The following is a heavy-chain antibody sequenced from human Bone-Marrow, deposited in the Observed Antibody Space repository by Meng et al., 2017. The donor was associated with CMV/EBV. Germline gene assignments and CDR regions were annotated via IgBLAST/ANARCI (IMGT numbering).Heavy chain of an antibody. CDR3: ARALGYCSSTSRYTFDY. CDR2: ISSSSSYT. CDR1: GFTFSSYS. V-gene: IGHV3-21*01. D-gene: IGHD2-2*02. J-gene: IGHJ4*02. Sequence: GGSLRLSCAASGFTFSSYSMNWVRQAPGKGLEWVSSISSSSSYTYYADSVKGRFTISRDNAKNSLYLQMNSLRAEDTAVYYCARALGYCSSTSRYTFDYWGQGTLVTVPS.